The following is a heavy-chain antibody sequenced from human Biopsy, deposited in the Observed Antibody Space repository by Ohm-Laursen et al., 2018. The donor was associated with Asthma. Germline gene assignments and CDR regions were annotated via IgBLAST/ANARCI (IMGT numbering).Heavy chain of an antibody. D-gene: IGHD3-10*01. V-gene: IGHV1-18*01. Sequence: ASVKASCNSSGYTFNSAGITWVRQAPGQVLEWMGWISVYNGNTKVAQKLQDRVTMITDTSTSTAYMELRSLRSDDTAVYFCARAVDYSHYYGIDVWGQGTTVTVS. CDR3: ARAVDYSHYYGIDV. CDR2: ISVYNGNT. CDR1: GYTFNSAG. J-gene: IGHJ6*02.